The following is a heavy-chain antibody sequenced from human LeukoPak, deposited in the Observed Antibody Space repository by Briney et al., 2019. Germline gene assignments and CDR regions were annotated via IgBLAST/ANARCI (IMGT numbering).Heavy chain of an antibody. Sequence: PGGSLRLSCAASGFTVSSNYMSWVRQAPGKGLEWVSVIYSGGSTYYADSVKGRFTISRDNSKNTVSLQMNSLRAEDTAVYYCARKLELGYCSSTSCYPDAFDIWGQGTMVTVSS. CDR1: GFTVSSNY. CDR3: ARKLELGYCSSTSCYPDAFDI. V-gene: IGHV3-53*01. J-gene: IGHJ3*02. D-gene: IGHD2-2*01. CDR2: IYSGGST.